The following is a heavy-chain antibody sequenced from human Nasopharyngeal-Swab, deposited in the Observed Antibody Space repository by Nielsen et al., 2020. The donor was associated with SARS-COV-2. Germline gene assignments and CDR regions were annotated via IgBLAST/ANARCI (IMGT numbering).Heavy chain of an antibody. CDR2: IYYSGST. CDR3: ASTRPRYYYGMDV. D-gene: IGHD3-3*01. Sequence: WIRQPPGKGLEWIGYIYYSGSTNYNPSLKSRVTISVDTSKNQFSLKLSSVTAADTAVYYCASTRPRYYYGMDVWGQGTTVTVSS. V-gene: IGHV4-59*01. J-gene: IGHJ6*02.